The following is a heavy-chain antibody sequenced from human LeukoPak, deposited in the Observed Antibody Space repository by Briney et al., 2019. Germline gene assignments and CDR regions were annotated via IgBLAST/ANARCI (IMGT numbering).Heavy chain of an antibody. J-gene: IGHJ4*02. CDR3: ARARNPIAGYYFDY. D-gene: IGHD6-13*01. V-gene: IGHV3-7*01. CDR2: IKQDGSEK. CDR1: GFTFSSYW. Sequence: GGSLRLSCAASGFTFSSYWMSWVRQAPGKGLEWVANIKQDGSEKYYVDSVKGRFTISRDNAENSLYLQMNSLRAEDTAVYYCARARNPIAGYYFDYWGQGTLVTVSS.